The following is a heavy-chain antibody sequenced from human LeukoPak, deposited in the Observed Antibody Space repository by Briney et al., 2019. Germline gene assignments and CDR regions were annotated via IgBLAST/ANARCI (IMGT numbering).Heavy chain of an antibody. CDR3: TRDEEGASREFDY. CDR1: GFTFSSYE. J-gene: IGHJ4*02. D-gene: IGHD1-26*01. V-gene: IGHV3-48*03. Sequence: GGSLRLSCAASGFTFSSYEMNWVRQAPGKGLEWVSYISSSGTTTFYADSVKGRFTISRDNAKNSLYLQMNSLIVEDTAVYYCTRDEEGASREFDYWGQGALVTVSS. CDR2: ISSSGTTT.